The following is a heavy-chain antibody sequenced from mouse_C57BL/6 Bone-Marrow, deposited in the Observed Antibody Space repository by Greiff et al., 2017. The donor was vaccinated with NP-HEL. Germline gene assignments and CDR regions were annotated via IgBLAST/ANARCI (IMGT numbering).Heavy chain of an antibody. CDR1: GYAFSSSW. CDR3: ARGIYYYGSTFDY. J-gene: IGHJ2*01. CDR2: IYPGDGDT. Sequence: VQLQQSGPELVKPGASVKISCKASGYAFSSSWMNWVKQRPGKGLEWIGRIYPGDGDTNYNGKFKGKATLTADKSSSTAYMQLSSLTSEDSAVYFCARGIYYYGSTFDYWGQGTTLTVSS. D-gene: IGHD1-1*01. V-gene: IGHV1-82*01.